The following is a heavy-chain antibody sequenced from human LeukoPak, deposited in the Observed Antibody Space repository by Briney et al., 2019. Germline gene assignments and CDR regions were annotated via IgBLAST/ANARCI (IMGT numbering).Heavy chain of an antibody. Sequence: PSETLSLTCAVYGGSFSGYYWSWIRQPPGKGLEWIGEINHSGSTNYNPSLKSRVTMSVDTSKNQFSLKLSSVTAADTAVYYCARTGSGWYDYFDYWGQGTLVTVSS. D-gene: IGHD6-19*01. CDR2: INHSGST. V-gene: IGHV4-34*01. J-gene: IGHJ4*02. CDR1: GGSFSGYY. CDR3: ARTGSGWYDYFDY.